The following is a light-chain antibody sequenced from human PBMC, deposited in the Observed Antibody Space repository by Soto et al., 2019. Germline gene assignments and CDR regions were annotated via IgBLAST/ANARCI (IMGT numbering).Light chain of an antibody. Sequence: DIQMTQSPSTLSASVGDRVTIACRASQSISSWLAWYQQKPGEAPKLLIYKASSLESVVPSRFSGSGSGTEFTLTISSLQPDDFATYYCQQYNSYWTFGQGTKVDI. CDR1: QSISSW. CDR3: QQYNSYWT. J-gene: IGKJ1*01. CDR2: KAS. V-gene: IGKV1-5*03.